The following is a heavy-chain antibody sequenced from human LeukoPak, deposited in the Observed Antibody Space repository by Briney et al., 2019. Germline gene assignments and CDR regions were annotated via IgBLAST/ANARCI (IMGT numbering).Heavy chain of an antibody. Sequence: ASVKVSCKASGYTFTSYAMHWVRQAPGQRLEWMGWINAGNHNTKYSQKFQGRVTVTRDTSTSTVHMELSGLRSEDTAVYYCARDQEAFDYWGQGTLVTVSS. J-gene: IGHJ4*02. CDR1: GYTFTSYA. V-gene: IGHV1-3*01. CDR2: INAGNHNT. CDR3: ARDQEAFDY.